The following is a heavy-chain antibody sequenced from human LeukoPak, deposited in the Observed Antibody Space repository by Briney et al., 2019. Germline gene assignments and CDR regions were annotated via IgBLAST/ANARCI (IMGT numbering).Heavy chain of an antibody. J-gene: IGHJ4*02. V-gene: IGHV4-34*01. D-gene: IGHD6-13*01. CDR3: ARGQYIAAAGDPNSYYFDY. CDR1: GGSFSAYY. Sequence: SEALSLTCAVYGGSFSAYYWSWIRQPPGKGLECIGEINQSGSTNYNPSLKSRVTISVDTSKNQFSLKLSSVTAADTAVYYCARGQYIAAAGDPNSYYFDYWGQGTLVTVSS. CDR2: INQSGST.